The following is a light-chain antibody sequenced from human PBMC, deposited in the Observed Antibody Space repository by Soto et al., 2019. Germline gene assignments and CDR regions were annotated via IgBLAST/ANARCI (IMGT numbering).Light chain of an antibody. CDR3: QQYGDSPPNT. CDR2: AAS. Sequence: EIVLTQSPGTLSLSPGESATLSCRASQSANSRFLAWYQHKPGQAPRLLIYAASTRATGIPDRFSGSASGTDFTPTITRLEPEDFAVYYCQQYGDSPPNTFGQGTKLEIK. V-gene: IGKV3-20*01. J-gene: IGKJ2*01. CDR1: QSANSRF.